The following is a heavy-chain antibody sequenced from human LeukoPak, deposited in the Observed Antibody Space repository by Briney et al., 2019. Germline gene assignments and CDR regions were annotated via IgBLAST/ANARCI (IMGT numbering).Heavy chain of an antibody. Sequence: SETLSLTCVVSGYSISSRYYWGWIRQSPGKGLEYIGSVYHRGDTYYNPSLESRVTVSVDTSKNQFSLKLTSVTAADTAVYYCATVLRNYYFDNWGQGTLVAVSS. CDR1: GYSISSRYY. J-gene: IGHJ4*02. CDR2: VYHRGDT. CDR3: ATVLRNYYFDN. D-gene: IGHD1-14*01. V-gene: IGHV4-38-2*01.